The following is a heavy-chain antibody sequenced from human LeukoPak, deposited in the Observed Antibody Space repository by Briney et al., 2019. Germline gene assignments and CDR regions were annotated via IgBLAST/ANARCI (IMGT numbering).Heavy chain of an antibody. D-gene: IGHD3-16*01. V-gene: IGHV1-2*02. CDR3: ARDWAPYYFDY. Sequence: AAVKVSCKASGYTFTGYYMHWVRQAPVQGVEWMGWINPNSGGTNYAQKFQGRVTMTRDTSISTAYMELSRLRSDDTAVYYCARDWAPYYFDYWGQGTLVTVSS. J-gene: IGHJ4*02. CDR2: INPNSGGT. CDR1: GYTFTGYY.